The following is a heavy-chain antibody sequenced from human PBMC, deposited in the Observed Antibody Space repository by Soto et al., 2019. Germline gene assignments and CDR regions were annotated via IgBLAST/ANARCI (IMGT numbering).Heavy chain of an antibody. V-gene: IGHV1-69*06. D-gene: IGHD1-1*01. CDR1: GGTFSSYA. CDR3: ARTTSNYYYGMDV. CDR2: IIPIFGTA. Sequence: SVKVSCKASGGTFSSYAISWVRQAPGQGLEWMGGIIPIFGTANYAQKFQGRVTITADKSTSTAYMELSSLRSEDTAVYYCARTTSNYYYGMDVWGQGTTVTVSS. J-gene: IGHJ6*02.